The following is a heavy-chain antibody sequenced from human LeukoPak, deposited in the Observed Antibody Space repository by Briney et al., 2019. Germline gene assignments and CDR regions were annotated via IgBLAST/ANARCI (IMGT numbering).Heavy chain of an antibody. CDR1: GSTFSSYW. V-gene: IGHV5-51*01. Sequence: GESLQISCQGSGSTFSSYWIGWVRQVPGKGLEWMGIIYPGDSDTRYSPSLQGQVTISVDTSIGTAYLQWSSLKASDTAIYYCARQNDFRLDYWGQGTLVTVSS. CDR3: ARQNDFRLDY. J-gene: IGHJ4*02. CDR2: IYPGDSDT. D-gene: IGHD3-3*01.